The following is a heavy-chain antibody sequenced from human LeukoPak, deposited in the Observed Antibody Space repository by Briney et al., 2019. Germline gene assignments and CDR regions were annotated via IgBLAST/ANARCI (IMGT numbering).Heavy chain of an antibody. CDR2: ISGSGGRT. D-gene: IGHD5-18*01. CDR3: AKDIWGGTAMVFDY. CDR1: GFSFNYNA. J-gene: IGHJ4*02. Sequence: PGGSLRLSCAASGFSFNYNAMSWVRQAPGKGLEWVSGISGSGGRTFYADAVEGRFTISRDNSKNTLYLHMNNLRDDDTAVYYCAKDIWGGTAMVFDYWGQGTLVTVSS. V-gene: IGHV3-23*01.